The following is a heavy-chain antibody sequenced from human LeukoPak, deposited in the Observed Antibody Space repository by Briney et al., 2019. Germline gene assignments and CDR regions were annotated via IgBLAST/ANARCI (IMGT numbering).Heavy chain of an antibody. V-gene: IGHV4-59*01. Sequence: SETLSLTCTVSGDSMNSYYWSWIRQPPGKGLEWIGNINYSGSTNSNPSLKSRATISVDMSRKHFFLDLSSVTAADTAVYYCARDRRTYYYDSSGYYRTFDYWGQGTLVTVSS. J-gene: IGHJ4*02. CDR1: GDSMNSYY. CDR3: ARDRRTYYYDSSGYYRTFDY. CDR2: INYSGST. D-gene: IGHD3-22*01.